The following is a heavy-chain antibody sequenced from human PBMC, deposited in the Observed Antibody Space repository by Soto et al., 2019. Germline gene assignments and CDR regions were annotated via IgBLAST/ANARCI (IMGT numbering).Heavy chain of an antibody. CDR3: ARRRMSTNVFDY. Sequence: SETLSLTCTVSGGSISSYYWSWIRQPPGKGLEWIGYIYYSGSTNYNPSLKSRVTISVDTSKNQFSLKLSSVTAADTAVYYCARRRMSTNVFDYWGQGTLVTVSS. CDR1: GGSISSYY. J-gene: IGHJ4*02. CDR2: IYYSGST. V-gene: IGHV4-59*01. D-gene: IGHD2-8*01.